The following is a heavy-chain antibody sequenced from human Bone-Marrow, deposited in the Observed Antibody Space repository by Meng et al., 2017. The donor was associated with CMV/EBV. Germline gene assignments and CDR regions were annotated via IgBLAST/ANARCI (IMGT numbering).Heavy chain of an antibody. Sequence: QVQLGQSGDEVKKPVASVKVSCKASGYTFTSYGISWVRQAPGQGLEWMGWISAYNGNTNYAQKLQGRVTMTTDTSTSTAYMELRSLRSDDTAVYYCARDPPLLEYGPPFDLWGRGALVTVSS. J-gene: IGHJ2*01. CDR3: ARDPPLLEYGPPFDL. V-gene: IGHV1-18*01. CDR1: GYTFTSYG. CDR2: ISAYNGNT. D-gene: IGHD4-17*01.